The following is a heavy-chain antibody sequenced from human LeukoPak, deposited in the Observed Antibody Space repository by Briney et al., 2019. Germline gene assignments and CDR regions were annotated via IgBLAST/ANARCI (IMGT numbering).Heavy chain of an antibody. CDR1: GDSISSGDFY. CDR2: VYYDGST. Sequence: PSQTLSLTCTVSGDSISSGDFYWSWICQPPGKGLEWIAYVYYDGSTYYNPSLRSRIILSVDTSKNQFSLKLSSVTAADTAVYYCARGPYYYGSGRNPNWFDPWGQGTLVTVSS. J-gene: IGHJ5*02. V-gene: IGHV4-30-4*01. CDR3: ARGPYYYGSGRNPNWFDP. D-gene: IGHD3-10*01.